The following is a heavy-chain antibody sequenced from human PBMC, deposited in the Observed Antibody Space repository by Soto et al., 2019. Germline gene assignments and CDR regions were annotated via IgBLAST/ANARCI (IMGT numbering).Heavy chain of an antibody. D-gene: IGHD2-2*01. J-gene: IGHJ5*02. CDR3: ARGYCGSISCDNWFDP. V-gene: IGHV1-18*04. CDR2: ISAYNGNT. Sequence: ASVKVSCKTSGYTFTTFGISWVRQAPGQGLEWMGWISAYNGNTNYAQKFQGRVTMTTDTSTSTAYMELRSLRSDDTAVYYCARGYCGSISCDNWFDPWGQGTLVTVSS. CDR1: GYTFTTFG.